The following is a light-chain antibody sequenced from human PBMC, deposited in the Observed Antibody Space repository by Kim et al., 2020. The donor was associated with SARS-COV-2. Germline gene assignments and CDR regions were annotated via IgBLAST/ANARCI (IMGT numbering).Light chain of an antibody. CDR1: SSDVGAYNY. J-gene: IGLJ1*01. V-gene: IGLV2-14*04. Sequence: GQSITISCTGTSSDVGAYNYVSWYQLHPGKAPELMIFDVSERPSGISNRFSGSKSGNTASLTISGLQAEDEADYYCCSYATSRSYVFGTGTKVPS. CDR2: DVS. CDR3: CSYATSRSYV.